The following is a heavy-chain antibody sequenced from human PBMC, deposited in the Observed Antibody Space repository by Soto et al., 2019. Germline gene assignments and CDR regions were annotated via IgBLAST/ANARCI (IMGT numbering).Heavy chain of an antibody. V-gene: IGHV4-59*01. D-gene: IGHD3-22*01. CDR3: ARSMDVTLTVVDRDEYFDS. J-gene: IGHJ4*02. CDR2: IHYSGST. Sequence: SETLSLTCSVSGGSISSLHWSWIRQPPGEGLEWIGYIHYSGSTNYNPSLESRVTISVDTSKNQFSLKLSSVTAADTAVYYCARSMDVTLTVVDRDEYFDSWGQGTLVTVSS. CDR1: GGSISSLH.